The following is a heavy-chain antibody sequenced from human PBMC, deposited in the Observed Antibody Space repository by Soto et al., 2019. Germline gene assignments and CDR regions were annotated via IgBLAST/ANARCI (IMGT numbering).Heavy chain of an antibody. V-gene: IGHV4-61*01. CDR3: AASAPTDTNYYYAMDV. J-gene: IGHJ6*02. CDR1: GGSVSSGSYY. Sequence: LSLTGTVCGGSVSSGSYYWSWIRQPPGKGLEWIGYIYYSGSTNYNPSLRSRVTMSVDTSKNQFSLKLSSVTAADTAVYYCAASAPTDTNYYYAMDVWGQGTTVTVS. D-gene: IGHD3-3*01. CDR2: IYYSGST.